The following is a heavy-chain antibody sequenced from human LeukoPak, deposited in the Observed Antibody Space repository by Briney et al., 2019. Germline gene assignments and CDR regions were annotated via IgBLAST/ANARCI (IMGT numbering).Heavy chain of an antibody. CDR2: INQDGSEK. CDR3: AKYCSGGTCYYNMDV. D-gene: IGHD2-15*01. Sequence: PGGSLRLSCAASGFTFSNYWMSWVRQAPGKGLEWVANINQDGSEKYYVDSVKGRFTISRDNAKNSLYLQMNSLRAVDTAVYYCAKYCSGGTCYYNMDVWGKGTTVTVSS. CDR1: GFTFSNYW. J-gene: IGHJ6*03. V-gene: IGHV3-7*01.